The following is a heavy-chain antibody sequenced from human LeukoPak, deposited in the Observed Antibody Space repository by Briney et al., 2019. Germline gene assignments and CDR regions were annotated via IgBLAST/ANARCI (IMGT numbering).Heavy chain of an antibody. Sequence: PGGSLRLSCAASGFTFSSYAMSWVRQAPGKGLEWVSAISGSGGSTYYADSVKGRFTISRDNAKNSLYLQMNSLRAEDTAVYYCARDPLGGDYGTKWFDPWGQGTLVTVSS. D-gene: IGHD4-17*01. CDR1: GFTFSSYA. CDR2: ISGSGGST. V-gene: IGHV3-23*01. CDR3: ARDPLGGDYGTKWFDP. J-gene: IGHJ5*02.